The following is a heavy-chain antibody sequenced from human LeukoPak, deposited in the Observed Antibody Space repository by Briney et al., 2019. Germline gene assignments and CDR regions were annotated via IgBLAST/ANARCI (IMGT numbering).Heavy chain of an antibody. CDR2: INHSGST. CDR3: ARGSNSSLGAAAGPEVDFDY. V-gene: IGHV4-34*01. D-gene: IGHD6-13*01. CDR1: GGSFSGYY. Sequence: SETLSLTCAVYGGSFSGYYWSWIRQPPGKGLEWIGEINHSGSTNYNPSLKSRVTISVDTSKNQFSLKPSSVTAADTAVYYCARGSNSSLGAAAGPEVDFDYWGQGTLVTVSS. J-gene: IGHJ4*02.